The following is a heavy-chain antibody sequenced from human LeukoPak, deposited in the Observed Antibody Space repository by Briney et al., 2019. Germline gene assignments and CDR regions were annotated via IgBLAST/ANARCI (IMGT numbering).Heavy chain of an antibody. CDR2: IYHSGST. V-gene: IGHV4-38-2*02. J-gene: IGHJ6*03. CDR1: GYSISSGYY. Sequence: SETLSLTCTVSGYSISSGYYWGWIRQPPGKGLEWIGSIYHSGSTYYNASLKSRVTISVDTSKNQFSLNLTSVTAADTAVYYCARVRSYYYYYMDVWGKGTTVTVSS. CDR3: ARVRSYYYYYMDV.